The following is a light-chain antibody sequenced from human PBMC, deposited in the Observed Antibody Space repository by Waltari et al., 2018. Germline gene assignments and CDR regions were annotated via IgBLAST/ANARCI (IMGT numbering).Light chain of an antibody. CDR2: AAS. V-gene: IGKV1-12*01. CDR3: QQSFSSPWT. J-gene: IGKJ1*01. CDR1: QGISSC. Sequence: DIQMTQSPSSLSASVGDRVTITCRASQGISSCLAWYQQKPGKAPELLIYAASSFQSGVPSRFSGSGSGTDFTLTISSLQPDDFATYFCQQSFSSPWTFGQGTTVNI.